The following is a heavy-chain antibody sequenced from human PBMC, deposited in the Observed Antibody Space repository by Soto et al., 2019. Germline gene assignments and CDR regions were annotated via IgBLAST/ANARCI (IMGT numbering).Heavy chain of an antibody. Sequence: SETLSLTCTVSGGSISSSSYYWGWIRQPPGKGLEWIGSIYYSGSTYYNPSLKSRVTISVDTSKNQFSLKLSSVTAADTAVYYCARRGHYDSSGYPQITGWYYGMDVWGQGTTVTVSS. V-gene: IGHV4-39*01. CDR3: ARRGHYDSSGYPQITGWYYGMDV. D-gene: IGHD3-22*01. CDR1: GGSISSSSYY. CDR2: IYYSGST. J-gene: IGHJ6*02.